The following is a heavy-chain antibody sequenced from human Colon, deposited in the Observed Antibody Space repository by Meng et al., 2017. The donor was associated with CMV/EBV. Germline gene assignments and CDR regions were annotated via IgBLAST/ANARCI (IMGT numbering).Heavy chain of an antibody. CDR1: GGSISSSSVY. Sequence: GSLRLSCTVSGGSISSSSVYWGWIRQPPGGGLEWIGSINHSGNTYRNPSLWGRVSMSVDTSKNQFSLNLSSVTAADTSINYCARPSDNGWYYFDSWGQGTLVTVSS. J-gene: IGHJ4*02. D-gene: IGHD6-19*01. CDR2: INHSGNT. CDR3: ARPSDNGWYYFDS. V-gene: IGHV4-39*01.